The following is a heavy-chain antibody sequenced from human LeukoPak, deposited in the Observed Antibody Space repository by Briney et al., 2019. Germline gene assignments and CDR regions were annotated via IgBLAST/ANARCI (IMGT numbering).Heavy chain of an antibody. V-gene: IGHV3-21*01. Sequence: GGSLRLSCAASGFTFSRHSMNWVRQAPGKGLEWVSSISTSSIYIYYADSLKGRFTISRDNAKNSLYLQMNSLRAEDTAVYYCAKDYLGPGTDWGQGTLVTVSS. D-gene: IGHD1-26*01. CDR3: AKDYLGPGTD. CDR1: GFTFSRHS. CDR2: ISTSSIYI. J-gene: IGHJ4*02.